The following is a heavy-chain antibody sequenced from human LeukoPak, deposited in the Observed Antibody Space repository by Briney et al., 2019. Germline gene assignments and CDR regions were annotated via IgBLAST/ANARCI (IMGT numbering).Heavy chain of an antibody. J-gene: IGHJ3*02. V-gene: IGHV3-74*01. Sequence: GGSLRLSCAASGFTFRSYWMHWVRQAPGRGRVWVSRINGDGSITSYADSVTGRFTISRDNAKNTLYLQMNSLRAEDTAVYYCARSGYSYAAGAFDIWGQGTMVTVSS. CDR2: INGDGSIT. CDR3: ARSGYSYAAGAFDI. CDR1: GFTFRSYW. D-gene: IGHD3-3*01.